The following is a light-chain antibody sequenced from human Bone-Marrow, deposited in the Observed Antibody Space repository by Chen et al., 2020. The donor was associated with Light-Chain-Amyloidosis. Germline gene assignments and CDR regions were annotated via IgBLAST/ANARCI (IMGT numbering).Light chain of an antibody. V-gene: IGKV1-NL1*01. CDR3: QQYNNWPPEDT. J-gene: IGKJ2*01. CDR1: LGITNS. Sequence: DIQMTQSPSSLSASIGDRVTITCRASLGITNSLAWYQQKPGTAPKLLLYGASRLESGVPSRFSGSGSGTDYTLTISSLQPEDFAVYYCQQYNNWPPEDTFGQGTKLEIK. CDR2: GAS.